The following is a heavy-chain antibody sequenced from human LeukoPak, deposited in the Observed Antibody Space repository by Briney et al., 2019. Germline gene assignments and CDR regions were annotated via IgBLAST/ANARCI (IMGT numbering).Heavy chain of an antibody. V-gene: IGHV1-18*01. J-gene: IGHJ4*02. CDR1: GYTFTSYG. CDR2: ISACNGNT. Sequence: ASVKVSCKASGYTFTSYGISWVRQAPGQGLEWMGWISACNGNTNYAQKLQGRVTMTTDTSTSTAYMELRSLRSDDTAVYYCARDLPNSSGWYVDYWGQGTLVTVSS. D-gene: IGHD6-19*01. CDR3: ARDLPNSSGWYVDY.